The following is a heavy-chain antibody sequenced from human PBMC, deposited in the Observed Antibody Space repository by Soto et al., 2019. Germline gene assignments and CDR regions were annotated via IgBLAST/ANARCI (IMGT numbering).Heavy chain of an antibody. CDR3: ARLDYSNYYYYGMDV. V-gene: IGHV5-10-1*01. J-gene: IGHJ6*02. CDR1: GYSFTSYW. CDR2: IDPSDSYT. D-gene: IGHD4-4*01. Sequence: GESLKISCKGSGYSFTSYWISWVRQMPGKGLEWMGRIDPSDSYTNYSPSFQGHVTISADKSISTAYLQWSSLKASDTAMYYCARLDYSNYYYYGMDVWGQGTTVTVSS.